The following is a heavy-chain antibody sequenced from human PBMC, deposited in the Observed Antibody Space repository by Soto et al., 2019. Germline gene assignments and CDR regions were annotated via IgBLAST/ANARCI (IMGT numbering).Heavy chain of an antibody. CDR3: AAYCYTMTCTHFHGYS. V-gene: IGHV3-7*03. CDR2: IKQDESDK. D-gene: IGHD3-16*02. CDR1: GFRFRDYW. Sequence: EVQLVESGGGLVQTGGSLRLSCAVSGFRFRDYWMSWVRQAPGKGPEWVANIKQDESDKYYVDSVKGRFTISRDNAKNALYLQMNSLRVEDTAVYYCAAYCYTMTCTHFHGYSWGQGTQVTVSS. J-gene: IGHJ5*02.